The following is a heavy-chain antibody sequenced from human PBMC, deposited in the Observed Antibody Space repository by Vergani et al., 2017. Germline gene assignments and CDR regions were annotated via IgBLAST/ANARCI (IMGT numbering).Heavy chain of an antibody. J-gene: IGHJ2*01. Sequence: QVQLQQWGAGLLKPSETLSLTCAVYGGSFSGYYWSWIRQPPGKGLEWIGEINHSGSTNYNPSLKSRVTISVDTSKNQFSLKLSSVTAADTAVYYCARGGRRYFDLWGRGTRVTVSS. CDR1: GGSFSGYY. CDR3: ARGGRRYFDL. CDR2: INHSGST. V-gene: IGHV4-34*01.